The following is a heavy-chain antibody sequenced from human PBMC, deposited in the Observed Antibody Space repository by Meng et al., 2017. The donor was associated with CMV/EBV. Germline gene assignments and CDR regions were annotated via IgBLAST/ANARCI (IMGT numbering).Heavy chain of an antibody. D-gene: IGHD2-2*02. V-gene: IGHV4-4*07. Sequence: QVQLKESGPGLVKPSETLSLTCTVSGGSISSYYWSWIRQPAGKGLEWIGRIYTSGSTNYNPSLKSRVTMSVDTSKNQFSLKLSSVTAADTAVYYCAREIVVVPAAIDNWFDPWGQGTLVTVSS. CDR3: AREIVVVPAAIDNWFDP. CDR2: IYTSGST. J-gene: IGHJ5*02. CDR1: GGSISSYY.